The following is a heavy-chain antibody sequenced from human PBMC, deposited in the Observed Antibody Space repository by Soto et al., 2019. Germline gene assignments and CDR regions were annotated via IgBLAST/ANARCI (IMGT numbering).Heavy chain of an antibody. CDR2: IDSGGSRT. CDR1: AFTFGRHT. J-gene: IGHJ4*02. Sequence: EAHLVESGGGLVKPGGSLRLSCEASAFTFGRHTMNWVRQAPGKGLEWVSSIDSGGSRTFYAHTVKGRFTISRDNAKNSLFLQMNSLRAEDTAVYFCTREVQPGVRREYDYWGQGTLVTVSS. CDR3: TREVQPGVRREYDY. D-gene: IGHD1-1*01. V-gene: IGHV3-21*01.